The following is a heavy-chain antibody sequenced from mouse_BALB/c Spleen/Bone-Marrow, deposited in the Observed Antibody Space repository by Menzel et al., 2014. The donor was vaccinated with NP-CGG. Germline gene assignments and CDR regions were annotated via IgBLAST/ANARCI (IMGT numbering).Heavy chain of an antibody. CDR2: ILHGGST. CDR3: ARNYYGIPYYFDY. V-gene: IGHV2-6-4*01. D-gene: IGHD1-1*01. J-gene: IGHJ2*01. Sequence: VQRVESGPGLVSPSQSLSISCTVSGFSLSRYNVHWVRQPPGKGLEWLGMILHGGSTDYNSALKSRLSISKDNSKSQVFLKMNSLQTDDTAMYYCARNYYGIPYYFDYWGQGTTLTVSS. CDR1: GFSLSRYN.